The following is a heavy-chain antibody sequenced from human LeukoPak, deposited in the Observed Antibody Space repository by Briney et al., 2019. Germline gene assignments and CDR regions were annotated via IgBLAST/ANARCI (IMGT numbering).Heavy chain of an antibody. V-gene: IGHV3-20*01. CDR3: ASMTGKYCGGDCYHFDY. CDR2: INWNGGST. D-gene: IGHD2-21*02. CDR1: GFTFDDYG. J-gene: IGHJ4*02. Sequence: PGGSLRLSCAASGFTFDDYGMSWVRQAPGKGLEWVSGINWNGGSTGYADSVKGRFTISRDNAKNSLYLQMNSLRAEDTALYHCASMTGKYCGGDCYHFDYWGQGTLVTVSS.